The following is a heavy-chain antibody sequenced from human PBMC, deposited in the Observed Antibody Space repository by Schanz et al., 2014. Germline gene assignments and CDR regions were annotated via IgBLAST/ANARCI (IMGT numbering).Heavy chain of an antibody. J-gene: IGHJ4*02. CDR2: ITPTLGKV. V-gene: IGHV1-69*09. CDR1: GYTFTGHH. CDR3: ARDPQYYYGSGRGY. D-gene: IGHD3-10*01. Sequence: QVQLMQSGAEMKKPGASVKVSCKASGYTFTGHHMHWVRQAPGQGLEWMGRITPTLGKVDYAQKFQGRVTITADISTSTAYMELISLTSEDTAVYYCARDPQYYYGSGRGYWGQGTLVTVST.